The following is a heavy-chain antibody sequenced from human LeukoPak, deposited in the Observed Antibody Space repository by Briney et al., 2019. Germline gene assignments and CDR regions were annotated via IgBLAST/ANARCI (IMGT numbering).Heavy chain of an antibody. D-gene: IGHD3-3*01. CDR3: ASRPRIWSGDQDTLYYSDS. Sequence: SETLSLTCTVSGGSISSYYWSCIPQPPGERLEWIGHIYYSGSTNYNPSLTSRVTISVDTSKNQFSLKLSTVTAADTGVYHCASRPRIWSGDQDTLYYSDSWGEGTLVTVSS. V-gene: IGHV4-59*01. CDR1: GGSISSYY. CDR2: IYYSGST. J-gene: IGHJ4*02.